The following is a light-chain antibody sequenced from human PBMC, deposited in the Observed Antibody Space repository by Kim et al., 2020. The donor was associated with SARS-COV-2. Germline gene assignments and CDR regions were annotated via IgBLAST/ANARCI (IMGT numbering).Light chain of an antibody. V-gene: IGKV1-5*03. CDR1: QSISSW. CDR3: QQYKNYWT. CDR2: KAS. J-gene: IGKJ1*01. Sequence: DIQMTQSPSTLSASVGDRVTITCRASQSISSWLAWYQQKLGKAPKLLIYKASSLESGVPSRFSGSGSGTEFTLTISSLQPDDFATYYCQQYKNYWTFGQGTKVEIK.